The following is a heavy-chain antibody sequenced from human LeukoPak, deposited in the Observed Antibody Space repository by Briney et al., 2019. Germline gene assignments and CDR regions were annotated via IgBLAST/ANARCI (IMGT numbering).Heavy chain of an antibody. D-gene: IGHD2-15*01. J-gene: IGHJ4*02. CDR2: INHSGST. CDR3: ARRGSVGGYCSGGSCFGY. Sequence: SETLSLTCAVCGGSFSGYYWSWIRQPPGKGLEWIGEINHSGSTNYNPSLKSRVTISVDTSKNQFSLKLSSVTAADTAVYYCARRGSVGGYCSGGSCFGYWGQGTLVTVSS. CDR1: GGSFSGYY. V-gene: IGHV4-34*01.